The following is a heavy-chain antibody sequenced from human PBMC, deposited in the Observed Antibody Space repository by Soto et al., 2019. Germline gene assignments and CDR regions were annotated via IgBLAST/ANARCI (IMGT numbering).Heavy chain of an antibody. CDR1: GFNFNKYA. V-gene: IGHV3-23*01. J-gene: IGHJ5*02. Sequence: EVQLLESGGDLVRPGESLRLSCAASGFNFNKYAMSWVRQAPGEGLEWVSGISCCGGTASYADSVKGRFTIARDDSKNTLFLHMNKLTVEDTAEYYCAKAEGEQWLLPQLETWGRGTLVTV. CDR3: AKAEGEQWLLPQLET. CDR2: ISCCGGTA. D-gene: IGHD6-19*01.